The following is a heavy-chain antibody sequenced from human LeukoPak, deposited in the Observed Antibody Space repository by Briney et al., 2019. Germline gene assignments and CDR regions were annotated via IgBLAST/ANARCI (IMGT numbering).Heavy chain of an antibody. V-gene: IGHV3-7*01. CDR3: ARGGYSFDY. D-gene: IGHD5-18*01. Sequence: GGSLRLSCAASGFSLSGYWMTWVRQAPGKGLEWVARLHADGVEQNYVDSVTGRFTISRDNAKNSLDPQMNSRRVQDRAVKYFARGGYSFDYLGQGTLVAVSS. CDR1: GFSLSGYW. J-gene: IGHJ4*02. CDR2: LHADGVEQ.